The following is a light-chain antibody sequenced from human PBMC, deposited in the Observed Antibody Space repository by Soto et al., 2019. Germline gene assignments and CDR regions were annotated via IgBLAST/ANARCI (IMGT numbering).Light chain of an antibody. CDR1: QSVSSSY. J-gene: IGKJ1*01. Sequence: EIVWTQSPGTLSLSPGERATLSCRASQSVSSSYLAWYQQKPGQAPRLLIYGASSRATGIPARFSGSGSGTDFTLTISSLEPEDFAVYYCQQRSNWPWTFGQRTMVDI. CDR3: QQRSNWPWT. V-gene: IGKV3D-20*02. CDR2: GAS.